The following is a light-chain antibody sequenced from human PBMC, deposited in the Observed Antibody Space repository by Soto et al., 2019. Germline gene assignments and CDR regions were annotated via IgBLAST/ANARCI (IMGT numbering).Light chain of an antibody. CDR1: QSISSW. J-gene: IGKJ1*01. CDR3: QQYNSYSGT. Sequence: DIKMTQSPSTLSASVGDRVTITCRASQSISSWLAWYQQKPGKAPKLLIYKASSLESGVPSRFSGSGSGTEFTLTISSLQPDDFVTYYCQQYNSYSGTFGQGTKVEIK. CDR2: KAS. V-gene: IGKV1-5*03.